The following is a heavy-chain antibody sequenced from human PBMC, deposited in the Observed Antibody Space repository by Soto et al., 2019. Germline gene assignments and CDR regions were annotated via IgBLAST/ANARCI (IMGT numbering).Heavy chain of an antibody. J-gene: IGHJ4*02. CDR1: GGSFSGYY. D-gene: IGHD2-8*01. V-gene: IGHV4-34*01. CDR2: INHSGST. Sequence: QVQLQQWGAGLLKPSETLSLTCAVYGGSFSGYYWSWIRQPPGKGLEWIGEINHSGSTNYNPSLNSRVTLSVDTSKNQFSLKLSSVTAADTAVYYCARGRARYCTNGVCPLFDYWGQGTLVTVSS. CDR3: ARGRARYCTNGVCPLFDY.